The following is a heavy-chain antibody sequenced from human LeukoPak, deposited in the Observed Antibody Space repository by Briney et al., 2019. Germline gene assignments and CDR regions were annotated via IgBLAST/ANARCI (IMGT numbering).Heavy chain of an antibody. Sequence: SVKVSCKASGGTFSSYAISWVRQAPGQGLEWMGGIIPIFGTANYAQKFQGRVTITADESTSTAYMELSSLRSEDTAVYYCARGTTYYYDSSGPFDIWGQGTMVTVSS. CDR2: IIPIFGTA. V-gene: IGHV1-69*13. J-gene: IGHJ3*02. D-gene: IGHD3-22*01. CDR3: ARGTTYYYDSSGPFDI. CDR1: GGTFSSYA.